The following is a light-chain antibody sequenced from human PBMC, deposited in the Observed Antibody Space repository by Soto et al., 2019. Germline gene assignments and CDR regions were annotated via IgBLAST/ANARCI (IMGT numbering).Light chain of an antibody. CDR1: QSISSW. CDR2: KAS. CDR3: QQYNSYPLT. J-gene: IGKJ3*01. Sequence: DIQMTQSPSTLSASVGDRVTITCRASQSISSWLAWYQHKPGKAPKLLIYKASSLESGVPSRFSGSGSGTEFTLTISSLQPDDFATYYCQQYNSYPLTFGPGTKVDIK. V-gene: IGKV1-5*03.